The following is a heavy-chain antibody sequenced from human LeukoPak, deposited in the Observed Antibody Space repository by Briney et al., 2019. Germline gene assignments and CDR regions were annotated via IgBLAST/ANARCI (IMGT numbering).Heavy chain of an antibody. V-gene: IGHV5-51*01. Sequence: GESLKISCKASGYSFTNSWIGWVRQMPGKGLEWMGIIYPGDSDTTYGPSFQGQVTISADKSISTAYLQWSSLKASDTAMYYCARLLRHCSGGSCYFGWFDPWGQGTLVTVSS. J-gene: IGHJ5*02. CDR1: GYSFTNSW. CDR3: ARLLRHCSGGSCYFGWFDP. D-gene: IGHD2-15*01. CDR2: IYPGDSDT.